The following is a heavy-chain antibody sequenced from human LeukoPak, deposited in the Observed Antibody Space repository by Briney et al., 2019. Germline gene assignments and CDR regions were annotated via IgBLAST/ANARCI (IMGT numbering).Heavy chain of an antibody. D-gene: IGHD2-2*01. Sequence: PSETLSLTCAVYGGSFSGYYWSWIRQPPGKGLEWIGEINHSGSTNYNPSLKSRVTISVDTSKNQFSLKLSSVTAADTAVYYCARARYCSSTSCLFDAFDIWGQGTMVTVSS. CDR3: ARARYCSSTSCLFDAFDI. J-gene: IGHJ3*02. CDR2: INHSGST. V-gene: IGHV4-34*01. CDR1: GGSFSGYY.